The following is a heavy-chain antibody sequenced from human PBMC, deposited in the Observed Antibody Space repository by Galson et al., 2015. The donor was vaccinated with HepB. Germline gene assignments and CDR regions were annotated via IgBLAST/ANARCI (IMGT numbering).Heavy chain of an antibody. CDR1: GFTFNHYG. J-gene: IGHJ5*02. V-gene: IGHV3-21*01. CDR2: ITGSSSFL. D-gene: IGHD5-18*01. Sequence: SLRLSCAASGFTFNHYGMNWVRQAPGKGLEWVSSITGSSSFLQYADSVKGRFTISRDNANNSLFLQMNSLRAEDSAVYYCARDLKAGGYNHGTNWFDPWGQGTLLTVSS. CDR3: ARDLKAGGYNHGTNWFDP.